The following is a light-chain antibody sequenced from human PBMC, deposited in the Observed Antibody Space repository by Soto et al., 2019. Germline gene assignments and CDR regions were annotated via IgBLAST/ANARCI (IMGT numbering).Light chain of an antibody. J-gene: IGLJ1*01. CDR3: QSYDSSLSVYV. CDR2: GNK. CDR1: SSNIGAGYE. V-gene: IGLV1-40*01. Sequence: QPVLTQPSSVSGAPGQRVTISCTGSSSNIGAGYEVHWYQQLPGTAPKLLIHGNKNRPAGVPDRFSGSKSGTSASLAITGLQAEDEADYYCQSYDSSLSVYVFGTGTKLTVL.